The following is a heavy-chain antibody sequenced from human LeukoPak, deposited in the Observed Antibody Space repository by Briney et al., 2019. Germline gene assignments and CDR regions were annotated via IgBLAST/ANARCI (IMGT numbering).Heavy chain of an antibody. J-gene: IGHJ4*02. Sequence: SETLSLTCTVSGGSISNYYWSWIRQPAGKGLEWIGYIYYSGTTNYNPSLKSRVTISVDTSKNQFSLNLSSVTAADTAVYYCARGATIAARPFDYWGQGTLVTVSS. V-gene: IGHV4-59*01. CDR3: ARGATIAARPFDY. D-gene: IGHD6-6*01. CDR1: GGSISNYY. CDR2: IYYSGTT.